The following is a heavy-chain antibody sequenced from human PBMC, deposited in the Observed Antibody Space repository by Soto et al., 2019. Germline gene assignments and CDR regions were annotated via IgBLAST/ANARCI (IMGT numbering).Heavy chain of an antibody. CDR1: GFTFSSYG. Sequence: QVQLVESGGGVVQPGRSLRLSCAASGFTFSSYGMHWVRQAPGKGLEWVAVISYDGSNKYYADSVKGRFTISRDNSKNTLYLQMNSLRADDAAAYYCATVDDRYDDFYAMDVWGQGTTVTVSS. CDR3: ATVDDRYDDFYAMDV. CDR2: ISYDGSNK. J-gene: IGHJ6*02. D-gene: IGHD3-16*01. V-gene: IGHV3-30*03.